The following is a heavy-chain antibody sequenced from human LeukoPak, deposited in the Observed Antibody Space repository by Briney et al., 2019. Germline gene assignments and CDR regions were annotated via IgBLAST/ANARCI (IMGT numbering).Heavy chain of an antibody. D-gene: IGHD6-19*01. V-gene: IGHV4-34*01. Sequence: SETLSLTCVIYGGSFSGYSWSWIRQPPGKGLEWIGEINQRRNTNYNPSLKSRVTISIDTSKNQFSLKLSSVTAADTAVYYCARHGWHAWYFDLWGRGTLVTVSS. CDR3: ARHGWHAWYFDL. CDR2: INQRRNT. J-gene: IGHJ2*01. CDR1: GGSFSGYS.